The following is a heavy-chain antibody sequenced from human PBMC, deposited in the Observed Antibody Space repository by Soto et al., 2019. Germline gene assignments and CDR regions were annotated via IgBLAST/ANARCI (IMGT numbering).Heavy chain of an antibody. V-gene: IGHV4-4*07. CDR3: AKYDSGTIVY. J-gene: IGHJ4*02. Sequence: SETLSLTCTLSGGSIKTSFWSWILQPAGKGLEWIGRIYTSGTTNYNHSLKVRFTLSVDTSKNPFSLKLTSVTAADTAVYYFAKYDSGTIVYWGQGTLFTVSS. D-gene: IGHD3-10*01. CDR2: IYTSGTT. CDR1: GGSIKTSF.